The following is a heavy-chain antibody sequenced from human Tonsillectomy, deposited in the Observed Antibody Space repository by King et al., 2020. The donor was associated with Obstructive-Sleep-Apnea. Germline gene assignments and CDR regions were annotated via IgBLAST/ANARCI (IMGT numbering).Heavy chain of an antibody. V-gene: IGHV3-9*01. Sequence: VQLVESGGGLVQPGRSLRLSCAASGFTFDDYGMHWVRQAPGKGLEWVSGISWNSGSIGYADSVKGRFTISRDNAKNSLYLQMNSLRAEDTALYFCAKDRVRYYYYGMDVWGQGTTVTVSS. J-gene: IGHJ6*02. CDR3: AKDRVRYYYYGMDV. CDR1: GFTFDDYG. CDR2: ISWNSGSI.